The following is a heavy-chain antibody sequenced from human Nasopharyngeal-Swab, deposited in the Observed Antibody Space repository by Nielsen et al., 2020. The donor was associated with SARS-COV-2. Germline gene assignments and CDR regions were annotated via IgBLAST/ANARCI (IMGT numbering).Heavy chain of an antibody. CDR2: INHSGST. V-gene: IGHV4-34*01. D-gene: IGHD6-6*01. Sequence: WIRQPPGKGLEWIGEINHSGSTNYNPSLKSRVTISVDTSKNQFSLKPSSVTAADTAVYYCARGRGSSPSRVYYYYMDVWGKGTTVPSP. J-gene: IGHJ6*03. CDR3: ARGRGSSPSRVYYYYMDV.